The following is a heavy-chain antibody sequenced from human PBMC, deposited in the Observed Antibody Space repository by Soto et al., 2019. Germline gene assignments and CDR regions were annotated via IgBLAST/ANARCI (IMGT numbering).Heavy chain of an antibody. J-gene: IGHJ4*02. D-gene: IGHD3-22*01. V-gene: IGHV1-69*06. CDR1: GGTFSSYA. CDR3: ARASHYYDSSGYYYSRFDY. Sequence: GASVKVSCKASGGTFSSYAIIWVRQAPGQGLEWMGGIIPIFGTANYAQKFQGRVTITADKSTSTAYMELSSLRSEDTAVYYCARASHYYDSSGYYYSRFDYWGQGTLVTVSS. CDR2: IIPIFGTA.